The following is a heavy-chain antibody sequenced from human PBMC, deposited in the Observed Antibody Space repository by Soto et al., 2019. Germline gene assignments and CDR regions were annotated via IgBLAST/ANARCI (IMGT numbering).Heavy chain of an antibody. J-gene: IGHJ6*03. CDR2: INAGNGNT. D-gene: IGHD6-6*01. Sequence: ASVKVSCKASGYTFTSYAMHWVRQAPGQRLEWMGWINAGNGNTKYSQKFQGRVSITGDTSACTAYRELGSLRSEDTAMYYCARSYSSSPTSQYYYYYYYMDVWGKGTTVTVSS. V-gene: IGHV1-3*01. CDR3: ARSYSSSPTSQYYYYYYYMDV. CDR1: GYTFTSYA.